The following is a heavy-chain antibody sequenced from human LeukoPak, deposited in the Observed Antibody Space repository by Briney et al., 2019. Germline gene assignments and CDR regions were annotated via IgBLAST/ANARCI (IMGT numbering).Heavy chain of an antibody. CDR2: ISGSGSTT. CDR3: AKGIPTVTTYFDY. Sequence: PGESPRLSCAASGFTFSSYAMSWVRQAPGKGLEWVSTISGSGSTTYYADSVKGRFTISRDNSKNTLYLQMNSPRAEDTAIYYCAKGIPTVTTYFDYWGQGTLVTVSS. D-gene: IGHD4-17*01. J-gene: IGHJ4*02. V-gene: IGHV3-23*01. CDR1: GFTFSSYA.